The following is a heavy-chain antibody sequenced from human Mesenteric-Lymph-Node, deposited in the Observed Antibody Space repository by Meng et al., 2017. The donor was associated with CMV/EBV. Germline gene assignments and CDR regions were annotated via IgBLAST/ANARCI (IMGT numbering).Heavy chain of an antibody. V-gene: IGHV3-73*01. CDR1: GFTFSGSA. D-gene: IGHD4-11*01. J-gene: IGHJ6*02. CDR3: TTTFAMTTVTSAGGYYGMDV. Sequence: GESLKISCAASGFTFSGSAMHWVRQASGEGLEWVGRIRSKANSYATAYAASVKGRFTISRDDSKNTAYLQMNSLKTEDTAVYYCTTTFAMTTVTSAGGYYGMDVWGQGTTVTVSS. CDR2: IRSKANSYAT.